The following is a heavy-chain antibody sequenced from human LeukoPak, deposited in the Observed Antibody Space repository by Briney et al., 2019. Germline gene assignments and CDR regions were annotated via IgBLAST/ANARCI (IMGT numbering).Heavy chain of an antibody. CDR1: CYTFPNY. D-gene: IGHD6-13*01. CDR2: IYPGDSET. Sequence: GASLKISSECSCYTFPNYMHWVGQAPGEGRVGLVGIIYPGDSETRYSPSIQGQVTISADKSISTAYLQWNSLKASDTAIYFCARHLHPYTNSREYIDVWGKGTTVTVSS. J-gene: IGHJ6*04. V-gene: IGHV5-51*01. CDR3: ARHLHPYTNSREYIDV.